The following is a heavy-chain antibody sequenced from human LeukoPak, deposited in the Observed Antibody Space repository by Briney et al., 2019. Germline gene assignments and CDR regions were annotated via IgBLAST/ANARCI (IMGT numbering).Heavy chain of an antibody. CDR3: AKRGGYETMAAFDY. V-gene: IGHV3-23*01. CDR1: GFTFSNAW. Sequence: GGSLRLSCAVSGFTFSNAWMSWVRQAPGKGLEWVSAISPGGSDTYYADSVRGRLTISRDNSKKTLYLQMSSLRAEDSALYYCAKRGGYETMAAFDYWGQGTLVTVSS. D-gene: IGHD3-10*01. J-gene: IGHJ4*02. CDR2: ISPGGSDT.